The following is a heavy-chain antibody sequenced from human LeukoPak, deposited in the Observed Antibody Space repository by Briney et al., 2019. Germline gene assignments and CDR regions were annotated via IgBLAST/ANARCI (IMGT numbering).Heavy chain of an antibody. CDR1: GYTFTGYY. D-gene: IGHD1-1*01. J-gene: IGHJ3*02. V-gene: IGHV1-2*02. CDR3: ARVSPSYKDAFDI. CDR2: INPNSGGT. Sequence: ASVKVSCKASGYTFTGYYIHWVRQAPGQGLEWMGWINPNSGGTKYAQKFQGRVTMTRDTSISTAYMELSRLRSDDTAVYYCARVSPSYKDAFDIWGQGTMVTVSS.